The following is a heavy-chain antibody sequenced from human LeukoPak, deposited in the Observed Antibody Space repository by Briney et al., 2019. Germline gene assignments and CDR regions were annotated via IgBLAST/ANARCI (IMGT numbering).Heavy chain of an antibody. V-gene: IGHV3-21*01. CDR1: GFTFSTYL. D-gene: IGHD2-2*01. Sequence: GGSLRLSCAASGFTFSTYLMNWVRQAPGKGLEWVSSISSSSDYIYYVDSVKGRFTISRDNAKNSLFLQMNSLRAEDTAVYYCARDLGYCSSTSCYNWFDPWGQGTLVTVSS. CDR3: ARDLGYCSSTSCYNWFDP. CDR2: ISSSSDYI. J-gene: IGHJ5*02.